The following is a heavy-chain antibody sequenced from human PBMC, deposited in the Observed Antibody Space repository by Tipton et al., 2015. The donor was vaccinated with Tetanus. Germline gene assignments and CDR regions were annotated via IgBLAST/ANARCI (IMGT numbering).Heavy chain of an antibody. CDR3: VRRDADDSGYYYVAF. CDR2: IHSTGST. CDR1: GGSINSGSHF. D-gene: IGHD3-22*01. V-gene: IGHV4-39*01. Sequence: TLSLTCAVSGGSINSGSHFWGWSRQPPGKGLEWIGSIHSTGSTYYTPSLKSRFTMSVDTSKNQFSLRLSSVTAADTAIYYCVRRDADDSGYYYVAFWGQGTLVTVSS. J-gene: IGHJ4*02.